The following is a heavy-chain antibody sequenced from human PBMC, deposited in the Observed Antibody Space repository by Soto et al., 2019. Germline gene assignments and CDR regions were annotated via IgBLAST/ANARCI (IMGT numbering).Heavy chain of an antibody. D-gene: IGHD3-10*01. Sequence: QLQLQESGPGLVKPSETLSLTCGVSGGSISSSTYYWAWIRQPPGKGLEWIGTIYYSGNTYYNPSLKSRVTISVDTSTNQFFLKLNSLTAADTAVYYCARQGGSGRSHDYWGQGTLFTVSS. J-gene: IGHJ4*02. CDR1: GGSISSSTYY. CDR3: ARQGGSGRSHDY. V-gene: IGHV4-39*01. CDR2: IYYSGNT.